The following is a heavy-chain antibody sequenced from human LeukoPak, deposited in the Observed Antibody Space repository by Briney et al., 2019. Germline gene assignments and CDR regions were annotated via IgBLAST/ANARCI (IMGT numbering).Heavy chain of an antibody. J-gene: IGHJ6*02. V-gene: IGHV3-23*01. CDR2: MSGSGANS. Sequence: GGSLRLSCAASGFSFSSYAMAWVRQAPGKGLEWVSSMSGSGANSYYVDSVKGRFTISRDNSKNTLYVQMNSLRAEDTAVYYCARNYYYGMDVWGQGTTVTVSS. CDR1: GFSFSSYA. CDR3: ARNYYYGMDV.